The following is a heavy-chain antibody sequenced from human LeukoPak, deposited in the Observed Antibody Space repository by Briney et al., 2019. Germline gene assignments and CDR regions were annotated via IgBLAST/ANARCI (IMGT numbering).Heavy chain of an antibody. V-gene: IGHV3-7*03. J-gene: IGHJ4*02. CDR1: GFPFSSYW. Sequence: GGSLGLSCVASGFPFSSYWMTWVRQAPGKGLEWVANIKQDGSKKSYVDSVKGRFTISRDNAKNSLYLQMNSLRAEDTAVYYCATPLDYFDTSGYHQGGDWGQGTLVTVSS. CDR2: IKQDGSKK. CDR3: ATPLDYFDTSGYHQGGD. D-gene: IGHD3-22*01.